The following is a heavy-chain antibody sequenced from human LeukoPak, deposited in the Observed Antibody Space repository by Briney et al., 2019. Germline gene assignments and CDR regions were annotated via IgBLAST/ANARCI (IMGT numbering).Heavy chain of an antibody. J-gene: IGHJ3*02. CDR2: IFPILGTA. CDR3: ARDLGCSSTSCYYDVVNDAFDI. V-gene: IGHV1-69*05. D-gene: IGHD2-2*01. CDR1: GGTLSRYA. Sequence: SVQVSCQASGGTLSRYAISWVRQAPGQGREWMGGIFPILGTANYAQKFQGRVTITTDDSTSTAYMELSSLRSDDTVVYYCARDLGCSSTSCYYDVVNDAFDIWGQGTMVTVSS.